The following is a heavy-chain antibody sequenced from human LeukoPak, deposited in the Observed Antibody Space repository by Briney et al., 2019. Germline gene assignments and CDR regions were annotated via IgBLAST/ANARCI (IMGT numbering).Heavy chain of an antibody. V-gene: IGHV3-21*01. Sequence: PGGSLRLSCAASGFTFSNYNMNWVRQAPGKGLEWVSCISTRSTYIYYADSVKGRFTISRDNAKNSLYLQMNSLRADDTAVYYCAREEEWHASGTYYKGFDSWGQGTLVTVSS. CDR1: GFTFSNYN. CDR2: ISTRSTYI. CDR3: AREEEWHASGTYYKGFDS. J-gene: IGHJ4*02. D-gene: IGHD3-10*01.